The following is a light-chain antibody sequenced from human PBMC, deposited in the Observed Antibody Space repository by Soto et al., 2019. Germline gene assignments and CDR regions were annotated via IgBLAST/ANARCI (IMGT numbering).Light chain of an antibody. Sequence: EIEMTQSPATLSLAPGERATLSCRASESVSTNLAWYQQKPGQAPRLLIYGTSSRATGIPDRFSGSGSGTDSTLTISSLDPEESAVYYCQQRSNRPLTVGQGTRLEIK. CDR2: GTS. CDR3: QQRSNRPLT. V-gene: IGKV3-11*01. CDR1: ESVSTN. J-gene: IGKJ5*01.